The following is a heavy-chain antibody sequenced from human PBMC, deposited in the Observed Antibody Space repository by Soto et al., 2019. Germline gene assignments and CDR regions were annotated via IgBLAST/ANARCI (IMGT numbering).Heavy chain of an antibody. V-gene: IGHV3-74*01. CDR1: GFTFSSYW. J-gene: IGHJ2*01. Sequence: EVQLVESGGGLVQPGGSLRLSCAASGFTFSSYWMHWVRQAPGKGLVWVSRINSDGSSTSYANSVKGRFTISRDNAKNTLYLQMNSLRAEDTAVYYCARGGRLNWYFDLWGRGTLVTVSS. CDR2: INSDGSST. CDR3: ARGGRLNWYFDL. D-gene: IGHD1-26*01.